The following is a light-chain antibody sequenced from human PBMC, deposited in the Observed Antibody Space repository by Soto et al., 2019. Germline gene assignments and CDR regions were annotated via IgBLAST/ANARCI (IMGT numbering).Light chain of an antibody. CDR1: QSVSSY. V-gene: IGKV3-11*01. CDR2: DAS. J-gene: IGKJ5*01. CDR3: QQRSNWPST. Sequence: EIVLTQTPATLSLSPGERATLSCRASQSVSSYLAWYQQKPGQAPRLLIYDASNRVTGIPARFSGSGSGTVFTLTISSLEPEDFAVYYCQQRSNWPSTFGKGHDWRLN.